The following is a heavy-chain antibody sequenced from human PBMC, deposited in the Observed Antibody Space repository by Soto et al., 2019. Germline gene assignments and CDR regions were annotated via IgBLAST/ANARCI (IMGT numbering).Heavy chain of an antibody. CDR1: GGSISSGGYY. CDR2: IYYSGST. J-gene: IGHJ5*02. V-gene: IGHV4-31*03. Sequence: PSEPLSLTCTVSGGSISSGGYYWSWIRQNPGKGLEWIGYIYYSGSTYYNPSLKSRVTISVDTSKNQFPLKLSSVTAADTAVYYCARGRAVQRPGYCSGGSCYEAHWFDPWGQGTLVTVSS. D-gene: IGHD2-15*01. CDR3: ARGRAVQRPGYCSGGSCYEAHWFDP.